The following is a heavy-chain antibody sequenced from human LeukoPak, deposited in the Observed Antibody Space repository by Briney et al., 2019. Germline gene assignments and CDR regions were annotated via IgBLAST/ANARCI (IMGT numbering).Heavy chain of an antibody. V-gene: IGHV3-66*01. CDR3: ARDASDYDYVWGSYRYLGFDY. CDR2: IYSGGST. J-gene: IGHJ4*02. CDR1: GISVSNSY. Sequence: GGSLRLSCTGTGISVSNSYITWVRQAPGKGLEWVSVIYSGGSTYYADSVKGRFTISRDNSKNTVYLQMNSLRADDTAVYYCARDASDYDYVWGSYRYLGFDYWGQGTLVTVSS. D-gene: IGHD3-16*02.